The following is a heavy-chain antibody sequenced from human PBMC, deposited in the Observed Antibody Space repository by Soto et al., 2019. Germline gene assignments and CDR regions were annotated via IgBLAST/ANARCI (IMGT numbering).Heavy chain of an antibody. CDR3: ARVMLGGHSDY. CDR1: GYTFTSYG. Sequence: ASVKVSCKASGYTFTSYGISWVRQAPGQGLEWMGWMNPNSGNTGYAQKFQGRVTMTRNTSIRTAYIDLSSLRSDDTAVYYCARVMLGGHSDYWGQGTLVTVSS. D-gene: IGHD2-15*01. J-gene: IGHJ4*02. V-gene: IGHV1-8*02. CDR2: MNPNSGNT.